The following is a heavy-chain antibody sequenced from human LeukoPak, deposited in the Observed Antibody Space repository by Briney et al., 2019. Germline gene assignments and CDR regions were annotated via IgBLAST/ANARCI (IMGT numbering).Heavy chain of an antibody. V-gene: IGHV4-39*01. Sequence: SETLSLTCTVSGGSISSGSYYWSWIRQPAGKGLEWIGSIYYSGSTCYNPSLKSRVTISVDTSKNQFSLKLSSVTAADTAVYYCAAQLGAFDIWGQGTMVTVSS. CDR2: IYYSGST. J-gene: IGHJ3*02. CDR1: GGSISSGSYY. CDR3: AAQLGAFDI. D-gene: IGHD1-1*01.